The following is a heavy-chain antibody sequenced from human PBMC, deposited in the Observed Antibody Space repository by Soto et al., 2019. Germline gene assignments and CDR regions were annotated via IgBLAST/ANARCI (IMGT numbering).Heavy chain of an antibody. Sequence: LSLTCVVYDGSFSGYSWNWIRRPPGKGLEWIGEVDHSGSTNYNPSVKSRVTISLDTSKNQFSLKLTSVTAADTAVYYCARGQRRFYSRGHWFDPWGQGTLVTVSS. V-gene: IGHV4-34*01. CDR2: VDHSGST. D-gene: IGHD2-15*01. CDR1: DGSFSGYS. CDR3: ARGQRRFYSRGHWFDP. J-gene: IGHJ5*02.